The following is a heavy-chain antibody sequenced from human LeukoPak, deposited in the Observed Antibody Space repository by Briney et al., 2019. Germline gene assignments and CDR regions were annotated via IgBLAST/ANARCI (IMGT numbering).Heavy chain of an antibody. D-gene: IGHD1-1*01. Sequence: GGSLRLSCAASGFTFDDYAMHWVRQAPGKGLEWVSLISWDGGSTYYADSVKGRFTISRENSKYSLYLQMNSLRAEDTALYYCARYTGGIFDYWGQGTLVTVSS. CDR3: ARYTGGIFDY. V-gene: IGHV3-43D*03. CDR1: GFTFDDYA. J-gene: IGHJ4*02. CDR2: ISWDGGST.